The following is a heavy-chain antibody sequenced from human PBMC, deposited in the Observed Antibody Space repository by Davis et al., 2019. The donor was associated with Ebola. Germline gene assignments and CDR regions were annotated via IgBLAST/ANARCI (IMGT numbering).Heavy chain of an antibody. Sequence: SETLSLTCTVSGGSISSGGYYWSWIRQHPGKGLEWIGYIYYSGSTYYNPSLKSRVTISVDTSKNQFSLRLSSVTAADTAVYYCARDLGKDDSRGTSALAMDYWGQGTLVTVSS. D-gene: IGHD3-22*01. CDR2: IYYSGST. CDR3: ARDLGKDDSRGTSALAMDY. CDR1: GGSISSGGYY. J-gene: IGHJ4*02. V-gene: IGHV4-31*03.